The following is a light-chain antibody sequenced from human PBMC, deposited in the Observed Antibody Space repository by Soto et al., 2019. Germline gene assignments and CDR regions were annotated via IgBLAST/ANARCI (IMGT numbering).Light chain of an antibody. Sequence: QSVLTQPASVSGSPGQSITISCTGSSTDVGAYNYVSWYQQYPGQAPNLLIYEVSRRPSGFSHRFSGSKSVNTASLTISGLQAEDEAHYYCNSYTTMNTYVFGTGTKSLS. CDR3: NSYTTMNTYV. V-gene: IGLV2-14*01. CDR2: EVS. J-gene: IGLJ1*01. CDR1: STDVGAYNY.